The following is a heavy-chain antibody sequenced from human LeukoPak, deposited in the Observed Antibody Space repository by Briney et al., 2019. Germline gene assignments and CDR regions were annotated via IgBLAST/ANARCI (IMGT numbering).Heavy chain of an antibody. Sequence: PSETLSLTCAVYGGSFGGYHWSWIRQPPGKGLEWIGEINHSGSTNYNPSLKSRVTISVDTSKNQFSLQLNSVTPEDTAVYYCAKARYSSSWPHGPLTFDYWGQGTLVTVSS. V-gene: IGHV4-34*01. CDR3: AKARYSSSWPHGPLTFDY. CDR2: INHSGST. CDR1: GGSFGGYH. J-gene: IGHJ4*02. D-gene: IGHD6-13*01.